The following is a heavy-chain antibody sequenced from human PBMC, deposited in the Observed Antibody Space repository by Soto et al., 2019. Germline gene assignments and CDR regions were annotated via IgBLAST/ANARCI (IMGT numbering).Heavy chain of an antibody. CDR1: GFTFSSYA. D-gene: IGHD3-22*01. CDR3: ARGITMIVVASFDY. Sequence: QVQLVEAGGGVVQPGRSLRLSCAASGFTFSSYAMHWVRQAPGKGLEWVAVISYDGSNKYYADSVQGRFTISRDNSKNTLYLQMNSLRAEDTAVYYCARGITMIVVASFDYWGQGTLVTVSS. V-gene: IGHV3-30-3*01. CDR2: ISYDGSNK. J-gene: IGHJ4*02.